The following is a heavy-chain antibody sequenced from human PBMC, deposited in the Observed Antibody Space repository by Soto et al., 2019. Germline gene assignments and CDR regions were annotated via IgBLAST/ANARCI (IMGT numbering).Heavy chain of an antibody. J-gene: IGHJ5*02. V-gene: IGHV4-30-2*01. CDR3: ARDMHAGFTHYFDP. D-gene: IGHD1-26*01. Sequence: TLSLTCAVSGDSLPFGAYSWSWIRQPPGKGLEWVGNIYHSGSTYYNPSLRSRVTISVDRSKNQFSLKLSSVTAADTAVYYCARDMHAGFTHYFDPWGQGTLVTVSS. CDR1: GDSLPFGAYS. CDR2: IYHSGST.